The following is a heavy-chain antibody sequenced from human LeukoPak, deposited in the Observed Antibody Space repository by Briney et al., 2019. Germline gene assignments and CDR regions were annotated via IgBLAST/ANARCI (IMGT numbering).Heavy chain of an antibody. CDR3: AKDRAEVSGVPAAAVDP. CDR2: ISGSGGST. V-gene: IGHV3-23*01. Sequence: GGSLRLSCAASGFTFSSYAMSWVRQVPGKGLEWVSAISGSGGSTYYADSVKGRFTISRDNSKNTLYLQMNSLRAEDTAVYYCAKDRAEVSGVPAAAVDPWGQGTLVTVSS. CDR1: GFTFSSYA. J-gene: IGHJ5*02. D-gene: IGHD2-2*01.